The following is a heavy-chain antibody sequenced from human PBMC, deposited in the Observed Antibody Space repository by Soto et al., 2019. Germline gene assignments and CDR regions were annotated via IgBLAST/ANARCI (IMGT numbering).Heavy chain of an antibody. CDR1: GYTFTSYY. J-gene: IGHJ6*02. CDR2: INPSGGST. D-gene: IGHD6-13*01. Sequence: ASVKVSCKASGYTFTSYYTHWVRQAPGQGLEWMGIINPSGGSTSYAQKFQGRVTMTRDTSTSTVYMELSSLRSEDTAVYYCARAGSSSWSGYYYYGMDVWGQGTTVTVSS. V-gene: IGHV1-46*01. CDR3: ARAGSSSWSGYYYYGMDV.